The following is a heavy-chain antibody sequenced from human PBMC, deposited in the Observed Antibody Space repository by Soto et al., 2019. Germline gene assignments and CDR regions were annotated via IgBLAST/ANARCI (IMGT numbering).Heavy chain of an antibody. CDR3: ARGVRDGYYGMDV. D-gene: IGHD3-16*02. Sequence: QAQLQESGPGLVKPSETLSLTCSVSGGSFSSYYWTWIRQPAGKGLEWIGRIYTNGNTNYNPSLKSRVTMSADPYKNQVSLRLRSVTAADTAVYYCARGVRDGYYGMDVWGPGATVTVSS. J-gene: IGHJ6*02. CDR2: IYTNGNT. CDR1: GGSFSSYY. V-gene: IGHV4-4*07.